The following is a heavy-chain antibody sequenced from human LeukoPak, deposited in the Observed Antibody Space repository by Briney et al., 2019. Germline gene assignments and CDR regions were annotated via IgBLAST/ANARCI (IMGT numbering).Heavy chain of an antibody. J-gene: IGHJ4*02. D-gene: IGHD2-2*01. CDR1: GFTFRTYG. CDR2: IWYDGSNK. V-gene: IGHV3-33*01. CDR3: ARQYGDY. Sequence: GGSLSLSCAASGFTFRTYGMHWVRQAPGKGLEWVAVIWYDGSNKYYADSVKGRFTISRDTSKNTLFLQMNSLRAEDTAVYYCARQYGDYWGQGTLVTVSS.